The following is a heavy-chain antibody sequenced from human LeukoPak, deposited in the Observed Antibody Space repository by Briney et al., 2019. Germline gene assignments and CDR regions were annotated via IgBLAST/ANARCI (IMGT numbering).Heavy chain of an antibody. CDR2: IYHSGST. CDR1: GGSISSSNW. D-gene: IGHD6-13*01. Sequence: SETLSLTCAVSGGSISSSNWWSWVRQPPGKGLEWIGEIYHSGSTNYNPSLKSRVTISVDKSKNQFSLKLSSVTAADTAVYYCARTGYSSSWYFPWFDPWGQGTLVTVSS. V-gene: IGHV4-4*02. CDR3: ARTGYSSSWYFPWFDP. J-gene: IGHJ5*02.